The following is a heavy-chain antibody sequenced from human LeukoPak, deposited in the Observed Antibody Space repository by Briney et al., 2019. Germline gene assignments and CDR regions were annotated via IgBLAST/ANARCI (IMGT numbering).Heavy chain of an antibody. V-gene: IGHV3-48*01. Sequence: GGSLRLSCAASGFTLSSYSMNWVRQAPGKGLEWVSYISSSSSTIYYADSVKGRFTISRDNAKNSLYLQMNSLRAEDTAVYYCARGLGYYFDYWGQGTLVTVSS. J-gene: IGHJ4*02. CDR3: ARGLGYYFDY. CDR2: ISSSSSTI. CDR1: GFTLSSYS. D-gene: IGHD3-10*01.